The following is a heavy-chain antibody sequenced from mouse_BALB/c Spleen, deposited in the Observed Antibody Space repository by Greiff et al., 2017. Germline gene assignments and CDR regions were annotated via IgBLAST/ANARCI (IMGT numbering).Heavy chain of an antibody. CDR2: ISYSGST. D-gene: IGHD2-4*01. CDR3: ASWRLPHYAMDY. Sequence: EVMLVESGPGLVKPSQSLSLTCTVTGYSITSDYAWNWIRQFPGNKLEWMGYISYSGSTSYNPSLKSRISITRDTSKNQFFLQLNSVTTEDTATYYCASWRLPHYAMDYWGQGTSVTVSS. V-gene: IGHV3-2*02. CDR1: GYSITSDYA. J-gene: IGHJ4*01.